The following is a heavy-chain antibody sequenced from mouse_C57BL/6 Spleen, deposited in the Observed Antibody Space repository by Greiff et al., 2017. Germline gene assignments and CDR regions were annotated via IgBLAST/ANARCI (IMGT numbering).Heavy chain of an antibody. CDR2: IYPGGGDT. CDR1: GYAFSSSW. D-gene: IGHD1-1*01. Sequence: VQLQQSGPELVKPGDSVMISCKASGYAFSSSWMNWVKQRPGKGLAWIGRIYPGGGDTNYNGKFNGKATLTADKSSSTAYMQLSSLTSEDSAVSFGARERVVAYYFDDWGQGTALTVSS. CDR3: ARERVVAYYFDD. V-gene: IGHV1-82*01. J-gene: IGHJ2*01.